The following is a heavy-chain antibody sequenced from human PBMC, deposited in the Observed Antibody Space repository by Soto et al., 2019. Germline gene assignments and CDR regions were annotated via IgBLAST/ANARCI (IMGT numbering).Heavy chain of an antibody. CDR2: IYYSGST. CDR1: GGSISSGGYY. CDR3: AREPYDFWSGYYRYNWFDP. V-gene: IGHV4-31*03. Sequence: PSETLSLTCTVSGGSISSGGYYWSWIRQHPGKGLEWIGYIYYSGSTYYNPSLKSRVTISVDTSKNQFSLKLSSVTAADTAVYYCAREPYDFWSGYYRYNWFDPWGQGTLVTVSS. D-gene: IGHD3-3*01. J-gene: IGHJ5*02.